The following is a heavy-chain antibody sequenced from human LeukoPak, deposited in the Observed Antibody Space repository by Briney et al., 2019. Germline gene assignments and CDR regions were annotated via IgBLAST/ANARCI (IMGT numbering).Heavy chain of an antibody. V-gene: IGHV3-23*01. J-gene: IGHJ4*02. CDR3: ARGYCSGDSCYGMVDY. CDR2: ISRTGTDT. D-gene: IGHD2-15*01. CDR1: GFMFTNSV. Sequence: GGSLRLSCAASGFMFTNSVMTWVRRAPGKGLEWVSGISRTGTDTYYGDSVKGRFTISRDNSKNTLFLQMTSLRAEDTAVYYCARGYCSGDSCYGMVDYWGQGTLVTVSS.